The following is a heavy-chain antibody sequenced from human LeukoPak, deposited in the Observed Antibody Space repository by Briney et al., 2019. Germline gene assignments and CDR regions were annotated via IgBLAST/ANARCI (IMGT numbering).Heavy chain of an antibody. J-gene: IGHJ4*02. CDR2: ISSSSYI. Sequence: PGGTLRLSCAASGFTFSTYTMNWVRQPPGKGLEWVTFISSSSYIYYADSVKGRFTISRDNTKKSLYLQMNSLRAEDTAVYYCARDFSGYDYNFDYWGQGTLVTVSS. D-gene: IGHD5-12*01. V-gene: IGHV3-21*01. CDR3: ARDFSGYDYNFDY. CDR1: GFTFSTYT.